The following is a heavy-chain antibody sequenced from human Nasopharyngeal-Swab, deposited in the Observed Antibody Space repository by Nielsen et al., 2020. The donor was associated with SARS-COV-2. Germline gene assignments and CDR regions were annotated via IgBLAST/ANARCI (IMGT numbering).Heavy chain of an antibody. CDR2: IKSKTDGGTT. D-gene: IGHD2-15*01. CDR3: TTEDIVVVVAGHEYFQH. J-gene: IGHJ1*01. V-gene: IGHV3-15*01. Sequence: GGSLRFSCAASGFTFSNAWMSWVRQAPGKGLEWVGRIKSKTDGGTTDYAAPVKGRFTISRDDSKNTLYLQMNSLKTEDTAVYYCTTEDIVVVVAGHEYFQHWGQGTLVTVSS. CDR1: GFTFSNAW.